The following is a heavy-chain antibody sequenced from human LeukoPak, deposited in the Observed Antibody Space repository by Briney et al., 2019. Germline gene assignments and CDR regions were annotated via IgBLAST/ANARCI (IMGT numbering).Heavy chain of an antibody. CDR2: IWYDGSNK. V-gene: IGHV3-33*01. Sequence: ARGSLRLSCAASGFTFSSYGMHWVRQAPGKGLEWVAVIWYDGSNKYYADSVKGRFTISRDNSKNTLYLQMNSLRAEDTAVYYCARSITMIVVGTVGYWGQGTLVTVSS. CDR1: GFTFSSYG. D-gene: IGHD3-22*01. J-gene: IGHJ4*02. CDR3: ARSITMIVVGTVGY.